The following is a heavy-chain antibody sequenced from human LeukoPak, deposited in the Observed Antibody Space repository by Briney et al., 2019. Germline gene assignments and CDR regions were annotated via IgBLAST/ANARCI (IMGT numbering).Heavy chain of an antibody. CDR3: ARHRYYYYYMDV. V-gene: IGHV4-39*01. CDR1: GGSISSSSYY. J-gene: IGHJ6*03. CDR2: IYYSGST. Sequence: PSETLSLTCTVSGGSISSSSYYWGWIRQPPGKGLEWIGSIYYSGSTYYNPSLKSRVTISVDTSENQFSLKLSSVTAADTAVYYCARHRYYYYYMDVWGKGTTVTISS.